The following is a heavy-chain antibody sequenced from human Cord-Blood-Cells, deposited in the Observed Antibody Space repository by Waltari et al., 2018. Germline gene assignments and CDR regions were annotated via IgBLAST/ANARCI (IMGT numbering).Heavy chain of an antibody. Sequence: QVQLQQSGPGLVKPSQTLSPTCAISGDSVSSNSAAWNWIRQSPSRGLEWLGRTYYRSKWYNDYAVSVKSRITINPDTSKNQFSLQLNSVTPEDTAVYYCARGRNIVLMVYAIKSYYYMDVWGKGTTVTVSS. CDR1: GDSVSSNSAA. D-gene: IGHD2-8*01. V-gene: IGHV6-1*01. CDR2: TYYRSKWYN. CDR3: ARGRNIVLMVYAIKSYYYMDV. J-gene: IGHJ6*03.